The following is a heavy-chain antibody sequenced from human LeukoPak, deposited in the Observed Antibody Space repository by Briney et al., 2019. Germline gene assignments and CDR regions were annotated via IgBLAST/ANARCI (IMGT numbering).Heavy chain of an antibody. Sequence: GGSLRLSCAASGFTFSSYEMNWVRQAPGKGLEWVSYISSSGSTIYYADSVKGRFTISRGNAKNSLYLQMNSLRAEDTAVYYCARVGSLRYFDRSYYFDYWGQGTLVTVSS. CDR3: ARVGSLRYFDRSYYFDY. V-gene: IGHV3-48*03. CDR2: ISSSGSTI. J-gene: IGHJ4*02. D-gene: IGHD3-9*01. CDR1: GFTFSSYE.